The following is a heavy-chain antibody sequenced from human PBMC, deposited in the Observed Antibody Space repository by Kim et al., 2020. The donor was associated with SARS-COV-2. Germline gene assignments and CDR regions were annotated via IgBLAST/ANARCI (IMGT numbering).Heavy chain of an antibody. Sequence: ASVKVSCKASGYTFTSYGISWVRQAPGQGLEWMGWISAYNGNTNYAQKLQGRVTMTTDTSTSTAYMELRSLRSDDTAVYYCARDTESSGSYPYFDYWGQGTLVTVSS. CDR1: GYTFTSYG. CDR2: ISAYNGNT. D-gene: IGHD1-26*01. J-gene: IGHJ4*02. CDR3: ARDTESSGSYPYFDY. V-gene: IGHV1-18*01.